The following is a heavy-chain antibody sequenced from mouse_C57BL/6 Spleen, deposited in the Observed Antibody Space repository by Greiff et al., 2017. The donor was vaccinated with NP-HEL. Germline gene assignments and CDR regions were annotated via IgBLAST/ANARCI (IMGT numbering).Heavy chain of an antibody. CDR1: GYTFTDYY. Sequence: QVQLQQSGPELVKPGASVKISCKASGYTFTDYYINWVKQRPGQGLEWIGWIFPGSGSTYYNEKCKGKATLTVDKSSSTAYMLLSSLTSEDSAVYFCARIYYYGSVFAMDYWGQGTSVTVSS. CDR2: IFPGSGST. J-gene: IGHJ4*01. D-gene: IGHD1-1*01. CDR3: ARIYYYGSVFAMDY. V-gene: IGHV1-75*01.